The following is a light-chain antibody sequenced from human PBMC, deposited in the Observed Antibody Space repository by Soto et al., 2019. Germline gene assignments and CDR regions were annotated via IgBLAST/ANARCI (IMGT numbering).Light chain of an antibody. J-gene: IGKJ5*01. CDR3: QQYNSYALT. Sequence: DIQITQSPSALSASVGDIVTITCRASQSISVWLAWYQKKEGKAPNLLIYKASRLESGVPPRLRGSGFGTELTITIDSLQPDDFGTYYCQQYNSYALTFGQGTRLEIK. CDR1: QSISVW. V-gene: IGKV1-5*03. CDR2: KAS.